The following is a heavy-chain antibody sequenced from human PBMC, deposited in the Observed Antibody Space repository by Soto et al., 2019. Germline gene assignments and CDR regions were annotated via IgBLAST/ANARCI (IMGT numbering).Heavy chain of an antibody. CDR2: ISSSGSTI. V-gene: IGHV3-11*01. Sequence: GGSLRLSCAASGFTFSDYYMSWIRQAPGKGLEWVSYISSSGSTISYADSGKGRFTISRDNAKNSLYLQMNSLRAEDTAVYYCARDIVVVVAATPWDAFDIWGQGTMVTVSS. D-gene: IGHD2-15*01. J-gene: IGHJ3*02. CDR3: ARDIVVVVAATPWDAFDI. CDR1: GFTFSDYY.